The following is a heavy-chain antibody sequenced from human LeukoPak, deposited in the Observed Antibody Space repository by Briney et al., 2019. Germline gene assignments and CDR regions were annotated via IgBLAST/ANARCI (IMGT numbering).Heavy chain of an antibody. J-gene: IGHJ4*02. CDR2: ISSSGTTI. Sequence: GGSLRLSCAASGFSFSTYSMNWVRQAPGKGREWVSYISSSGTTIYYADSVKGRFTISRDNANNSLYLQMHSLRAEDTALYYCARPASTFPLGYWGQGTLVTVS. CDR3: ARPASTFPLGY. D-gene: IGHD3-3*02. V-gene: IGHV3-48*04. CDR1: GFSFSTYS.